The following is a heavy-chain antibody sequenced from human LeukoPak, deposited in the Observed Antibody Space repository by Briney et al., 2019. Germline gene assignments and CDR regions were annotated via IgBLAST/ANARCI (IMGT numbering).Heavy chain of an antibody. CDR1: GGSISTSNYY. D-gene: IGHD6-19*01. CDR2: IYTSGST. Sequence: PSGTLSLTCTVSGGSISTSNYYWGWIRQPPGKGLEWIGYIYTSGSTNYNPSLKSRVTISVDTSKNQFSLKLSSVTAADTAVYYCAREMGSGPEFDFWGQGTLVTVSS. J-gene: IGHJ4*02. V-gene: IGHV4-61*05. CDR3: AREMGSGPEFDF.